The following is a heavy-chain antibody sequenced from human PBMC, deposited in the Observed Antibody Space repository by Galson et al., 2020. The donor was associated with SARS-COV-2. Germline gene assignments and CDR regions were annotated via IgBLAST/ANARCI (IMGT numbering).Heavy chain of an antibody. D-gene: IGHD6-19*01. J-gene: IGHJ4*02. V-gene: IGHV3-64D*09. CDR1: GFIFSDYA. CDR2: LSSNGGTS. Sequence: GGSLRLSYSASGFIFSDYAMHWVRQAPRKGLEYVSALSSNGGTSFYRDSLNGRFTMSRDNSKNTFYLQMTSLTVEDTALYYCLAYSSTRDTYWGQGTLVTVSS. CDR3: LAYSSTRDTY.